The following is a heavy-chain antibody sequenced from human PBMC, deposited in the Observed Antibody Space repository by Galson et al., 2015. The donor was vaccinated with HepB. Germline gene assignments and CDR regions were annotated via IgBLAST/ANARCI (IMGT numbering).Heavy chain of an antibody. CDR3: AGTMYDSSGLSLKY. J-gene: IGHJ4*02. Sequence: SVKVSCKASGYTFTDYYMHWVRQAPGQGLEWMGWINPNTGGTSYAQDFQGRVTMTRDTSITTAYMELSRLRSDDTATYYCAGTMYDSSGLSLKYWGQGTVVTVFS. V-gene: IGHV1-2*02. CDR2: INPNTGGT. CDR1: GYTFTDYY. D-gene: IGHD3-22*01.